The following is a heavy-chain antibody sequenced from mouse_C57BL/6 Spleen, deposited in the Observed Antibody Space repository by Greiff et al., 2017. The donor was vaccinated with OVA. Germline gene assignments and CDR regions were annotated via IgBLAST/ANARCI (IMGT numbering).Heavy chain of an antibody. Sequence: DVQLQESGGDLVKPGGSLKLSCAASGFTFSSYGMSWVRQTPDKRLEWVATISSGGSYTYYPDSVKGRFTISRDNAKNTLYLQMSSLKSEDTAMYYCARLTGTSFAYWGQGTLVTVSA. CDR3: ARLTGTSFAY. CDR2: ISSGGSYT. D-gene: IGHD4-1*01. V-gene: IGHV5-6*01. J-gene: IGHJ3*01. CDR1: GFTFSSYG.